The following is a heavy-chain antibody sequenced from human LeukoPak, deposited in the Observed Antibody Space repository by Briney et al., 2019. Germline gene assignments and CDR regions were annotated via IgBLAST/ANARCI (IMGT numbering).Heavy chain of an antibody. Sequence: PSETLSLTCAVYGGSFSGYYWSWIRQPPGKGLEWIGEINHSGSTNYNPSLKSRVTISVDTSKNQFSLKLSSVTAADTAVYYCARGVRYFDWLSPIPFDYWGQGTLVTVSS. D-gene: IGHD3-9*01. CDR3: ARGVRYFDWLSPIPFDY. V-gene: IGHV4-34*01. CDR1: GGSFSGYY. J-gene: IGHJ4*02. CDR2: INHSGST.